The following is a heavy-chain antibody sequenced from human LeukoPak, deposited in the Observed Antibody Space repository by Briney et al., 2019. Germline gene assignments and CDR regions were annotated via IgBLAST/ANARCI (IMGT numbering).Heavy chain of an antibody. CDR1: GFTFDDYA. V-gene: IGHV3-9*01. Sequence: GGSLRLSCAASGFTFDDYAMHWVRQAPGKGLGGVSGISWDSGSIGYADSVKGRFTISRDNAKNSLYLQMNSLRAEDTALYYCAKMPHYYYYGMDVWGQGTTVTVSS. CDR3: AKMPHYYYYGMDV. D-gene: IGHD2-2*01. J-gene: IGHJ6*02. CDR2: ISWDSGSI.